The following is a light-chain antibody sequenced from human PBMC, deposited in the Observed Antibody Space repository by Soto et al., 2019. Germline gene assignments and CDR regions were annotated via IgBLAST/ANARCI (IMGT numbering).Light chain of an antibody. CDR3: QYYDSFRT. CDR2: GAS. V-gene: IGKV3-15*01. J-gene: IGKJ1*01. CDR1: QSVSSN. Sequence: EIGMTQSPATLSVSPGERATLSCRASQSVSSNLAWYQQKPGQAPRLLIYGASTRATGIPARFSGSGSGTDFTLTISRLEPEDFAVYFCQYYDSFRTFGQGTKVDIK.